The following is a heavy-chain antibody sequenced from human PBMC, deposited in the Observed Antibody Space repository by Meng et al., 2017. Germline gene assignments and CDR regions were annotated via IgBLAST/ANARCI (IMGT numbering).Heavy chain of an antibody. Sequence: GESLKISCAASGFTFSSYAMHWVRQAPGKGLEWVAVISYDGSNKYYADSVKGRFTISGDNSKNTLYLQMNSLRAEDTAVYYCASPDTSFDWLYGMDAWGQGTTVTGAS. CDR3: ASPDTSFDWLYGMDA. D-gene: IGHD3-9*01. CDR2: ISYDGSNK. CDR1: GFTFSSYA. V-gene: IGHV3-30*04. J-gene: IGHJ6*01.